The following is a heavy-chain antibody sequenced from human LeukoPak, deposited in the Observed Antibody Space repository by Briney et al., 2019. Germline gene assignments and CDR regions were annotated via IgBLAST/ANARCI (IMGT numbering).Heavy chain of an antibody. CDR3: ARQRPGGSGYSDY. Sequence: PSETLSLTCTVSGGSISSSSYYWGWIRQPPGKGLEWIGSIYYSGSTYYNPSLKSRATISVDTSKNQFSLKLSSVTAADTAVYYCARQRPGGSGYSDYWGQGTLVTVSS. J-gene: IGHJ4*02. D-gene: IGHD3-3*01. V-gene: IGHV4-39*01. CDR1: GGSISSSSYY. CDR2: IYYSGST.